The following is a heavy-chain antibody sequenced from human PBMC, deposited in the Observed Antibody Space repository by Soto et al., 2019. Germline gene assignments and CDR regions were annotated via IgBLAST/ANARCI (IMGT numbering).Heavy chain of an antibody. CDR3: ARGYCSGGSCYYFDY. D-gene: IGHD2-15*01. CDR2: IIPILGIA. CDR1: GGTFSSYT. Sequence: QVQLVQSGAEVKKPGSSVKVSCKASGGTFSSYTISWVRQAPGQGLEWMGRIIPILGIANYAQKFQGRVTITAYKSTSTAYMELSSLRSEDTAVYYCARGYCSGGSCYYFDYWGQGTLVTVSS. V-gene: IGHV1-69*02. J-gene: IGHJ4*02.